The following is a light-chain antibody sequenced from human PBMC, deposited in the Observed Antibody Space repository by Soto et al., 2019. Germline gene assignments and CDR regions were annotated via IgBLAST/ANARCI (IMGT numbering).Light chain of an antibody. Sequence: DIVMTQSPLSLPVTPGEPASISCRSSQSLLHSNGYNYLDWYLQKPGQSPQLLIYLGSNRASGVPDRFSGSGSGTYCTLKISRVEAEDVGVYYCMQALQTPLTFGPGTKVDIK. J-gene: IGKJ3*01. CDR2: LGS. V-gene: IGKV2-28*01. CDR3: MQALQTPLT. CDR1: QSLLHSNGYNY.